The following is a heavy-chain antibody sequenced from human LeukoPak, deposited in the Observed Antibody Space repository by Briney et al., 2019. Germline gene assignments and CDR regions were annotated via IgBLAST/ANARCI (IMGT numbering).Heavy chain of an antibody. CDR1: GYRFTTYW. CDR2: IYPGDSDT. Sequence: GESLKISCKGIGYRFTTYWIVWVRQVPGKGLEWMGIIYPGDSDTRYSPSFQGQVIISADKAISTAYLQWSALKASDTAMYYCARPLEHYGDPDAFDIWGQGTLVTVSS. V-gene: IGHV5-51*01. D-gene: IGHD4-17*01. J-gene: IGHJ3*02. CDR3: ARPLEHYGDPDAFDI.